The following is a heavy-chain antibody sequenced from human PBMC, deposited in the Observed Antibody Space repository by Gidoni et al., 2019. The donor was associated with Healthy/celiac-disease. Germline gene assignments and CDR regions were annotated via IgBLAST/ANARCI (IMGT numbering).Heavy chain of an antibody. Sequence: QVQLVQSGAEVKKPGSSVKVSCKASGGTFSSYTRSGVRQAPGQGLEWRGRIIPILGIANYAQKFQGRVTITADKSTSTAYMELSSLRSEDTAVYYCARDSPGYGSSTSCPWEDYWGQGTLVTVSS. CDR2: IIPILGIA. D-gene: IGHD2-2*01. CDR1: GGTFSSYT. J-gene: IGHJ4*02. V-gene: IGHV1-69*08. CDR3: ARDSPGYGSSTSCPWEDY.